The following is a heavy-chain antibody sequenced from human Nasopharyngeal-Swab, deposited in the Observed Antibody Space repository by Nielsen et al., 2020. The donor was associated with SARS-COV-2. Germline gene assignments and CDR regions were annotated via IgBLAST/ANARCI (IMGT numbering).Heavy chain of an antibody. CDR3: ARDSSAWPRAFVY. Sequence: LRLSCTVSGGSISSYFWGWIRQPPGRGLEWLGYVYYTGDTNYHPSLKSRVIMSLDKSKNQFSMKLSSVTAADTAVYYCARDSSAWPRAFVYWGQGSLVTVSS. CDR2: VYYTGDT. CDR1: GGSISSYF. D-gene: IGHD3-3*01. J-gene: IGHJ4*02. V-gene: IGHV4-59*12.